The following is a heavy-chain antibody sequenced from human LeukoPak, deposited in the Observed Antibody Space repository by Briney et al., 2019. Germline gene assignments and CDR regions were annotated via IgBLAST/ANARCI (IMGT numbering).Heavy chain of an antibody. D-gene: IGHD4-11*01. Sequence: GGSLRLSCAASGFTFSSYAMSWVRQAPGKGLEWVSAIRGSGGSTYYADSVKGRFTISRDNSKNTLSLQMNSLRAEDTAVYYCARERVKWFDPWGQGTLVTVSS. CDR2: IRGSGGST. CDR1: GFTFSSYA. V-gene: IGHV3-23*01. J-gene: IGHJ5*02. CDR3: ARERVKWFDP.